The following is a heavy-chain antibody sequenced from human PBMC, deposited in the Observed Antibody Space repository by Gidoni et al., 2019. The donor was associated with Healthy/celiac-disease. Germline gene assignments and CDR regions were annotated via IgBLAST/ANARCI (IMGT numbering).Heavy chain of an antibody. CDR2: ISYDGSNK. CDR1: GFTFSRHA. Sequence: QVQLVESGGGVAQPGRSLRLSCAAPGFTFSRHAMHWVRQAPGKGLEWVAVISYDGSNKYYADSVKGRFTISRDNSKNTLYLQMNSLRAEDTAVYYCARDIDYGDYGNGNPDYWGQGTLVTVSS. CDR3: ARDIDYGDYGNGNPDY. D-gene: IGHD4-17*01. J-gene: IGHJ4*02. V-gene: IGHV3-30-3*01.